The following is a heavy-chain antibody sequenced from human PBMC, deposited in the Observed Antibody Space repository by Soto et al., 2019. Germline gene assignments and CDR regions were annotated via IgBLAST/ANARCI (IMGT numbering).Heavy chain of an antibody. V-gene: IGHV3-30-3*01. CDR3: AREPHPRWPPVN. J-gene: IGHJ4*02. D-gene: IGHD4-17*01. CDR2: ISYDGSNK. Sequence: QVQLVESGGGVVQPGRSLRLSCAASGFTFSSYAMHWVRQAPGKGLEWVAVISYDGSNKYYEDSVKGRFTISRDNSKNTLYLQMNSLRAEDTAVYYCAREPHPRWPPVNWGQGTLVTVSS. CDR1: GFTFSSYA.